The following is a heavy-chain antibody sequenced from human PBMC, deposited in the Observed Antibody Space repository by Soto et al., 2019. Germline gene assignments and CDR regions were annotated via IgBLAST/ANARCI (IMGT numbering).Heavy chain of an antibody. CDR3: AKLWGYYFES. V-gene: IGHV3-53*01. CDR2: IYTRGTT. CDR1: WFSVNNNY. J-gene: IGHJ4*02. D-gene: IGHD2-21*01. Sequence: PGGSVRLSCSSSWFSVNNNYMTWVRQAPGRRPEWVAVIYTRGTTHYADFATGRFTFSRDNSKNTLYLQMDSLRPEDTAVYYCAKLWGYYFESWGPGTLVTVSS.